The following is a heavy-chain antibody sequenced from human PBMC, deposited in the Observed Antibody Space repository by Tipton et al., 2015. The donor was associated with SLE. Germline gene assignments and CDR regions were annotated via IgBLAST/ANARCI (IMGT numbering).Heavy chain of an antibody. CDR2: IYYSGST. D-gene: IGHD3-10*01. Sequence: LRLSCTVSGGSISSSSYYWGWIRQPPGKGLEWIGSIYYSGSTYYNPSLKSRVTISVDTSKNQFSLKLSSVTAADTAVYYCASDGSWGQGTLVTVSS. CDR1: GGSISSSSYY. V-gene: IGHV4-39*07. CDR3: ASDGS. J-gene: IGHJ4*02.